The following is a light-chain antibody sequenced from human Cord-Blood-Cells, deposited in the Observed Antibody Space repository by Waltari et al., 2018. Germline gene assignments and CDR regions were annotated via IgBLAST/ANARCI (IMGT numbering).Light chain of an antibody. CDR2: DAS. V-gene: IGKV1-13*02. CDR3: QQFNSYPYT. Sequence: AIQLTQSPSSMPASVGDRVTITCLASQGISSALAWYQQKPGKAPKLLIYDASSLESGGPSRCSGSGSGPDCTLTISSLQTEDFETYYCQQFNSYPYTFGQGTKLEIK. CDR1: QGISSA. J-gene: IGKJ2*01.